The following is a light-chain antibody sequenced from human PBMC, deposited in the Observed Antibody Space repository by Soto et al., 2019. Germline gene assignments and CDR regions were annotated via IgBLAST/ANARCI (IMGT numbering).Light chain of an antibody. CDR3: QQYTNYAT. J-gene: IGKJ1*01. CDR2: DAS. CDR1: QSISTW. V-gene: IGKV1-5*01. Sequence: DIQMTQSPSTLSAYVGDRVTFTCRASQSISTWLAWYQQKPGKAPKLLIYDASSLQSDVPSRFSGSGSGTEFTLTISALQTDDFASYYCQQYTNYATFGQGTKVDIK.